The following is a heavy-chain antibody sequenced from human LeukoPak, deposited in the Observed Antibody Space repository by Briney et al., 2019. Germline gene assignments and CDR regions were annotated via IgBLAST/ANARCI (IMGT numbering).Heavy chain of an antibody. CDR2: ISYDGSNK. D-gene: IGHD5-18*01. J-gene: IGHJ4*02. Sequence: GRSLRLSRAASGFTFSNYGMHWVRQAPGKGLEWVAVISYDGSNKYYADSVKGRFTISRDNSKNTLYLQMNSLRAEDTAVYYCAKALGYSYGTDYWGQGTLVTVSS. CDR3: AKALGYSYGTDY. V-gene: IGHV3-30*18. CDR1: GFTFSNYG.